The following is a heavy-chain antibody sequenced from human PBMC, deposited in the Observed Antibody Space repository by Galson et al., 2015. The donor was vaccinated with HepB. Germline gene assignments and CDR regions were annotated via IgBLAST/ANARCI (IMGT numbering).Heavy chain of an antibody. J-gene: IGHJ6*02. Sequence: SVKVSCKASGYTFTSYDINWVRQATGQGLEWMGWMNPNSGNTGYAQKFQGRVTMTRNTSISTAYMELSSLRSEDTAAYYCARKDIVVVPAARGAYYYYGMDVWGQGTTVTVSS. V-gene: IGHV1-8*01. CDR2: MNPNSGNT. CDR1: GYTFTSYD. CDR3: ARKDIVVVPAARGAYYYYGMDV. D-gene: IGHD2-2*01.